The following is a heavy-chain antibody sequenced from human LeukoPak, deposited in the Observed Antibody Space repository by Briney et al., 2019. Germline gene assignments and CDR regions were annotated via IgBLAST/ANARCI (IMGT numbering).Heavy chain of an antibody. J-gene: IGHJ4*02. CDR2: MNPNSGNS. D-gene: IGHD6-13*01. Sequence: ASVKVSCKASGYTFTSHDINWVRQAAGQGLEWMGWMNPNSGNSGYAQNFQGRVIMTRDTSITTAYMELSSLRSEDTAVYYCARGFSWTNDYWGQGTLVTVSS. CDR3: ARGFSWTNDY. CDR1: GYTFTSHD. V-gene: IGHV1-8*01.